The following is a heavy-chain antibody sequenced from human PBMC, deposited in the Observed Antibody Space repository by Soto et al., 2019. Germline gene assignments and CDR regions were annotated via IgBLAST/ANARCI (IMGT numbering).Heavy chain of an antibody. Sequence: SETLSLTCAVYGGSFSGYYWSWIRQPPGKGLEWIGEINHSGSTNYNPSLKSRVTISVDTSKNQFSLKLSSVTAADTAVYYCARGGARYYYDSSGPFDYWDQGTLVTVSS. CDR2: INHSGST. J-gene: IGHJ4*02. D-gene: IGHD3-22*01. V-gene: IGHV4-34*01. CDR1: GGSFSGYY. CDR3: ARGGARYYYDSSGPFDY.